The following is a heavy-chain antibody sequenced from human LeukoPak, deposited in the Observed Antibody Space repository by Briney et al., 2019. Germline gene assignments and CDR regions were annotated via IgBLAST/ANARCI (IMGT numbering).Heavy chain of an antibody. Sequence: SETLSLTCAVYGGSFSGYYWSWIRQPPGKGLEWIGEINHSGSTNYNPSLKSRVTISVDTSKNQFSLKLSSVTAADTAVYYCARRGSGSYVSYYYYYMDVWGKGTTVTISS. CDR2: INHSGST. CDR1: GGSFSGYY. V-gene: IGHV4-34*01. CDR3: ARRGSGSYVSYYYYYMDV. D-gene: IGHD3-10*01. J-gene: IGHJ6*03.